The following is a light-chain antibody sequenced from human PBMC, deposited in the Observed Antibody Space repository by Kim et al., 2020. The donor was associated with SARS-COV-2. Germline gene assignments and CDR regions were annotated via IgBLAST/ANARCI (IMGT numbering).Light chain of an antibody. CDR3: QTWDSSSRHVV. Sequence: PGQTASITCSGDKLGDKYASWYQQKPGQSPVLVVYQDNKRPSGIPERFSGSNSGNTATLTISGTRAMDDADYYCQTWDSSSRHVVFGGGTQLTVL. J-gene: IGLJ2*01. CDR2: QDN. CDR1: KLGDKY. V-gene: IGLV3-1*01.